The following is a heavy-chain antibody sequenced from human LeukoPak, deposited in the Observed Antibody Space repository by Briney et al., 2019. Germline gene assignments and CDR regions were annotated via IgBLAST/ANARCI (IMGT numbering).Heavy chain of an antibody. D-gene: IGHD5-12*01. CDR1: GFTVSSNY. CDR2: IYYSGST. J-gene: IGHJ4*02. V-gene: IGHV4-59*08. CDR3: ARHTHGYSGYYYFDY. Sequence: GSLRLSCAASGFTVSSNYMSWVRQAPGKGLEWIGYIYYSGSTNYNPSLKSRVTISVDTSKNQFSLKLSSVTAADTAVYYCARHTHGYSGYYYFDYWGQGTLVTVSS.